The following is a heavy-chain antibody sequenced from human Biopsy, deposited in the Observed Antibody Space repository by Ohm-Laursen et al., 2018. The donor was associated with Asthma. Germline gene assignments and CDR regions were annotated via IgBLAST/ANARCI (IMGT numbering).Heavy chain of an antibody. CDR2: ISAYNGNT. CDR1: GGTFSSYA. Sequence: ASVKVSCKASGGTFSSYAISWVRQAPGQGLEWLGWISAYNGNTNYAQKLQGRVTMTTDTSTSTAYMELRSLRSDDTAAYYCARDGPVGAPSDYWGQGTLVTVSS. D-gene: IGHD1-26*01. J-gene: IGHJ4*02. CDR3: ARDGPVGAPSDY. V-gene: IGHV1-18*01.